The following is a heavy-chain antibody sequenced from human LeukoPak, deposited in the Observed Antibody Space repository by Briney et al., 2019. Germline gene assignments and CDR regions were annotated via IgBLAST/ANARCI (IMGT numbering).Heavy chain of an antibody. J-gene: IGHJ4*02. D-gene: IGHD3-3*01. Sequence: SETLSLTCAVYGGSFSSYYWSWIRQPPGKGLEWIGYIYYSGSTNYNPSLKSRVTISVDTSKNQFSLKLSSVTAADTAVYYCARAWQDRYYDFWSGYYSFDYWGQGTLVTVSS. CDR3: ARAWQDRYYDFWSGYYSFDY. V-gene: IGHV4-59*01. CDR2: IYYSGST. CDR1: GGSFSSYY.